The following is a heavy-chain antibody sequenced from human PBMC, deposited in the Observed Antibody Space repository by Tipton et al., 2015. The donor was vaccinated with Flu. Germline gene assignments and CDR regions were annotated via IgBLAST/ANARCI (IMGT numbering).Heavy chain of an antibody. CDR2: IWYDGSNK. Sequence: SLRLSCAASGLRISNYAMHWVRQAPGKGLEWVAGIWYDGSNKYYADSVKGRFTISRDNSKNTLYLQMNSLRAEDTAVYYCARGYDILTDGGGYFDYWGPGNPGHRLL. CDR1: GLRISNYA. CDR3: ARGYDILTDGGGYFDY. J-gene: IGHJ4*02. V-gene: IGHV3-33*01. D-gene: IGHD3-9*01.